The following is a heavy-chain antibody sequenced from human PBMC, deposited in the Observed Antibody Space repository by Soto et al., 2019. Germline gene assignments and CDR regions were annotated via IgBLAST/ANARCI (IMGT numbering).Heavy chain of an antibody. CDR1: GYTCSTYY. V-gene: IGHV1-18*01. Sequence: QVRLVQSGTVVTEPGASVKVSCKASGYTCSTYYISWVRQAPGQGLQWLGWISGFNGNTFSPQEVQDRVVMTMDTSTTTAYMEWSSLRAADTAVYYCARDDAISGRARAFDGWGQGTLVIVSS. CDR2: ISGFNGNT. J-gene: IGHJ3*01. CDR3: ARDDAISGRARAFDG. D-gene: IGHD6-25*01.